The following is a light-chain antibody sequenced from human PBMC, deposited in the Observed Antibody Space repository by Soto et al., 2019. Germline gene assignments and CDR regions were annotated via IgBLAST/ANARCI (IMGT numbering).Light chain of an antibody. CDR1: QSVRSN. CDR3: QQYNDWTQT. CDR2: GAS. J-gene: IGKJ1*01. Sequence: EILLTQCPATLSVSPGDRATLSCGASQSVRSNLAWYQQMNGKAPRLLIYGASTRATGLPARFSGSGYGTELTITIRSMQYEDFAVYYCQQYNDWTQTFGQGTKVDIK. V-gene: IGKV3-15*01.